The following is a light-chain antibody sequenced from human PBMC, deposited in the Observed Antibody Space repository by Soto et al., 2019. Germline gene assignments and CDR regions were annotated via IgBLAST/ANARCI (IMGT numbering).Light chain of an antibody. CDR1: RSKIGSRT. CDR2: STT. CDR3: AAWDDSLNAVV. V-gene: IGLV1-44*01. Sequence: QSVLTQPPSASGPPGQRVTLSCSGSRSKIGSRTVNWYQHLPGTAPKLLIFSTTERPSGVPDRFSGSKSGTSASLAISGLKSEDEADYYCAAWDDSLNAVVFGGGTKLTVL. J-gene: IGLJ2*01.